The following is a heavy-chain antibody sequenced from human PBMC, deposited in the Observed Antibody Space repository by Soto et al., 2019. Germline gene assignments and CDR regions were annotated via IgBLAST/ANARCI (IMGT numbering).Heavy chain of an antibody. V-gene: IGHV1-24*01. Sequence: ASVKVSCKVSGYTLTELSMHWVRQAPGKGLEWMGGFDPEDGETIYAQKFQGRVTMTEDTSTDTAYMELSSLRSEDTAVYYCATDGERFGELSQTNPIGYYMDVWGKGTTVTVSS. CDR3: ATDGERFGELSQTNPIGYYMDV. CDR1: GYTLTELS. CDR2: FDPEDGET. J-gene: IGHJ6*03. D-gene: IGHD3-10*01.